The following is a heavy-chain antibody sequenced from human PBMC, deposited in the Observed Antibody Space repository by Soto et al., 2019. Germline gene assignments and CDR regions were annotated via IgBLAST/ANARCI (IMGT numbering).Heavy chain of an antibody. CDR1: GFTFSSFD. D-gene: IGHD2-21*01. CDR3: AKDPPLGYCGGNTCPRPYYYGMDV. Sequence: DVQLVESGGGLAQPGGSLRLSCEASGFTFSSFDFNWVRQAPGKGLEWVSYISSGGDVIYYADSVKGRFSVSRDNAKSTLFLQMHNLRAEDTAVYYCAKDPPLGYCGGNTCPRPYYYGMDVWGQGTTVTVSS. J-gene: IGHJ6*02. V-gene: IGHV3-48*03. CDR2: ISSGGDVI.